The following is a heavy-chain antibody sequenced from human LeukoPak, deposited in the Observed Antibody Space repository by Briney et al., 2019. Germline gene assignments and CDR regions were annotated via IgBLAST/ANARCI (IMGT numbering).Heavy chain of an antibody. CDR2: INPSAGST. J-gene: IGHJ4*02. Sequence: ASVKVSCKASGYTFTTYYMYWVRQAPGQGLEWMGIINPSAGSTTYAQKFQGRVTMTRDTSTNTVYMELSSLISEDTAVYYCARGGRQSYGSGIYFPFDFWGQGTLVTVSS. CDR3: ARGGRQSYGSGIYFPFDF. V-gene: IGHV1-46*03. CDR1: GYTFTTYY. D-gene: IGHD3-10*01.